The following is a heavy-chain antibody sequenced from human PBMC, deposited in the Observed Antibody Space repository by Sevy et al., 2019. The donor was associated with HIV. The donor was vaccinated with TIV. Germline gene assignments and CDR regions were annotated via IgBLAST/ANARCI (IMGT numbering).Heavy chain of an antibody. CDR2: IRSKSNSHAK. J-gene: IGHJ4*02. Sequence: QLGGSLRLSCAASGFTFSGSAIHWVRQASGKGLEWVGRIRSKSNSHAKAYAAWVKGRFTISREDSKNTAYLQMNSLKTEETAVYYCTRHRLSMVRGIIMAHYFDYWGPGTLVTVSS. V-gene: IGHV3-73*01. D-gene: IGHD3-10*01. CDR1: GFTFSGSA. CDR3: TRHRLSMVRGIIMAHYFDY.